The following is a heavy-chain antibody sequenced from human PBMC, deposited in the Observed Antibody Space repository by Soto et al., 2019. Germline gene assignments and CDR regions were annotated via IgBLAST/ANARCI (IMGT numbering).Heavy chain of an antibody. CDR1: GGTSTIYT. CDR2: IVPTLRLT. V-gene: IGHV1-69*08. Sequence: QVQLVQSGAEVKKPGSSLKVSCETSGGTSTIYTITWVRQAPGQGLQWMGRIVPTLRLTNYAQDFQGRLTLTADTSTSTAHMELSSLTSEDTAVYSCATEKYGAGRVGVDTWGQGTLVTVSS. CDR3: ATEKYGAGRVGVDT. D-gene: IGHD1-26*01. J-gene: IGHJ5*02.